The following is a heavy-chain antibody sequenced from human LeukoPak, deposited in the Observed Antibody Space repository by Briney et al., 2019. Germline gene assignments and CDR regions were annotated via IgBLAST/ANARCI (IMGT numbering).Heavy chain of an antibody. D-gene: IGHD3-10*01. V-gene: IGHV4-59*01. CDR3: ARAPVVRGVFGWFDF. J-gene: IGHJ5*01. CDR1: GGSISTYY. Sequence: SETLSLTCSVSGGSISTYYWNWFRQPPGKGLEWIGHRHDSGSSNYNPSLKSRVTISIDTSKNQFSLKLNSVTAADTADYYCARAPVVRGVFGWFDFWGQGVLVTVSS. CDR2: RHDSGSS.